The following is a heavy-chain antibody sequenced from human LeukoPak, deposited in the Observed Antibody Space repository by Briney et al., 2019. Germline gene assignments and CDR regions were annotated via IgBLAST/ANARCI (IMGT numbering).Heavy chain of an antibody. J-gene: IGHJ6*03. Sequence: GGSLRLSXAAFRFTFSGYYMSWIRQAPGKGLEWISYISTSGNTIYYADSVKGRFTISRDNAMNSLYLQMNSLRAEDTAVYYCARGRCGADCYLPGGVDYYYYMDVWGKGTTVTVSS. CDR3: ARGRCGADCYLPGGVDYYYYMDV. CDR1: RFTFSGYY. CDR2: ISTSGNTI. V-gene: IGHV3-11*04. D-gene: IGHD2-21*02.